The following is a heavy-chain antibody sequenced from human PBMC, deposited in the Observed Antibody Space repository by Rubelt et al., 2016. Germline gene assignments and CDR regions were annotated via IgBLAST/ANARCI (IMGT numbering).Heavy chain of an antibody. CDR1: GFTFGDYG. CDR2: LSYDGGTL. J-gene: IGHJ6*02. V-gene: IGHV3-30*03. Sequence: AVSGFTFGDYGMHWVRQAPGKGLEWVAILSYDGGTLKYADSVKGRFTISRDNSKNTLYLQMNSLRAEDTAVYYCARGQYYGMDVWGQGTTVTVSS. CDR3: ARGQYYGMDV.